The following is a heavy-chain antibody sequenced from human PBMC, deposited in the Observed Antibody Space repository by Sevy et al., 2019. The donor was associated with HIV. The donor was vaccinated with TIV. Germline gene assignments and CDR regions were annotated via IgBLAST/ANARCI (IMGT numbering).Heavy chain of an antibody. CDR2: ISGSAGST. Sequence: TYTMSWVRQTPGKGLEWVSAISGSAGSTYYADLVQGRFTISRDKSKNTLYLQMNSLRAEDTAVYYCAKGDRTFYGLDVWGQGTTVTVSS. CDR1: TYT. D-gene: IGHD2-15*01. V-gene: IGHV3-23*01. J-gene: IGHJ6*02. CDR3: AKGDRTFYGLDV.